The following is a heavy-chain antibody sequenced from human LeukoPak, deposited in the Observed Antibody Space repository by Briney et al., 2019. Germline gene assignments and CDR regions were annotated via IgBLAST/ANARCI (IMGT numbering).Heavy chain of an antibody. J-gene: IGHJ4*02. V-gene: IGHV6-1*01. Sequence: SQTLSLTCAISGDSVSSNSAAWNWIRPSPSGGLEWLGRTYYRSKWYNDYAVSVKSRITINPDTSKNQFSLQLNSVTPEDTAVYYCARVLIAEYYFDYWGQGTLVTVSS. CDR2: TYYRSKWYN. CDR3: ARVLIAEYYFDY. CDR1: GDSVSSNSAA. D-gene: IGHD6-13*01.